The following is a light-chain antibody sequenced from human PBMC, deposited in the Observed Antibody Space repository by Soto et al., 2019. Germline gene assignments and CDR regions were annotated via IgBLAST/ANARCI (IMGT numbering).Light chain of an antibody. V-gene: IGLV2-14*01. CDR2: EVS. J-gene: IGLJ2*01. CDR3: RSYTSGVP. Sequence: QSALTQPASVSGSPGQSITISCTGTTSDIGSSNYVSWYQHHPDKAPKLIIYEVSNRPSGVSNRFSGSKSGNTASLTISGLQAEDEADYFCRSYTSGVPFGGGTKLTVL. CDR1: TSDIGSSNY.